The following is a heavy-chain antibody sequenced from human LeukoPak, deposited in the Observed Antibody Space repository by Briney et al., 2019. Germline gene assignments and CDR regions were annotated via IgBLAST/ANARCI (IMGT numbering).Heavy chain of an antibody. Sequence: ASVKVSCKASGYIFTSYYMHWVRQAPEQGLEWMGIINPSGGSTIYAQKFQGRVTMTRDTSTSTVYMELRSLRSEDTAVYYCARDPFGNGYWGQGTLVTVSS. CDR2: INPSGGST. CDR3: ARDPFGNGY. J-gene: IGHJ4*02. V-gene: IGHV1-46*01. CDR1: GYIFTSYY. D-gene: IGHD4-23*01.